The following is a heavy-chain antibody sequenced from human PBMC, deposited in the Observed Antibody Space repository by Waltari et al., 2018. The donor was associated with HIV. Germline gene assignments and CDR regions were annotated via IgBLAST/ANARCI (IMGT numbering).Heavy chain of an antibody. CDR3: TTRSRPSYYFGLDV. CDR1: GFTSTTAW. J-gene: IGHJ6*02. D-gene: IGHD2-15*01. V-gene: IGHV3-15*01. Sequence: EVQLVESGGGLVKPGESLRLSCAASGFTSTTAWITWVRQAPGKRPEWVGRNKSKTEPGTITDYAAPVKDRFIISRDDSKNTLYLQMNSLKIEDTAVYYCTTRSRPSYYFGLDVWGQGTTVTVSS. CDR2: NKSKTEPGTIT.